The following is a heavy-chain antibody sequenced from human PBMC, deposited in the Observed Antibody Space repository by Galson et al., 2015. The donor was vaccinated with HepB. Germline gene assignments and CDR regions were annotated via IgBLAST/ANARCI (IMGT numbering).Heavy chain of an antibody. V-gene: IGHV5-51*01. CDR1: GSSFTSYW. Sequence: QSGAEVTKPGESLKISCKGSGSSFTSYWIGWVRQMPGKGLEWMGIIYPGDSDTRYSPSFQGQVTISADKSISTAYLQWSSLKASDTAMYYCARHHDCGGDCYSSGWFDPWGQGTLVTVSS. J-gene: IGHJ5*02. CDR2: IYPGDSDT. CDR3: ARHHDCGGDCYSSGWFDP. D-gene: IGHD2-21*01.